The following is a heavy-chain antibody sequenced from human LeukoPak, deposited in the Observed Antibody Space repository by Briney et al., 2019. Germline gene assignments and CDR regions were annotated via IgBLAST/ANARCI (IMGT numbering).Heavy chain of an antibody. D-gene: IGHD3-3*01. J-gene: IGHJ4*02. CDR2: IYYSGST. Sequence: SETLSLTCTVSGGFISSYFWSWIRQPPGKRLEWIGYIYYSGSTNYNPSLKSRVTISVDTSQNQFSLKLSSLTAADTAVYYCARSWRPGPFDYWGQGTLVTVSS. CDR1: GGFISSYF. V-gene: IGHV4-59*01. CDR3: ARSWRPGPFDY.